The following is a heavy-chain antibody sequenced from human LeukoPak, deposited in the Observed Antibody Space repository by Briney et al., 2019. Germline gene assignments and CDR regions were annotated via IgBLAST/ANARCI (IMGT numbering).Heavy chain of an antibody. J-gene: IGHJ4*02. Sequence: GGSLRLSCAASGFTFSSYGMHWVRQAPGKGLEWVAVISYDGSNKYYADSVKGRFTISRDNSKNTLYLQMNSLRAEDTAVYYCAKGEYGDYQPYYFDYWGQGTLVTVSS. CDR2: ISYDGSNK. V-gene: IGHV3-30*18. CDR1: GFTFSSYG. D-gene: IGHD4-17*01. CDR3: AKGEYGDYQPYYFDY.